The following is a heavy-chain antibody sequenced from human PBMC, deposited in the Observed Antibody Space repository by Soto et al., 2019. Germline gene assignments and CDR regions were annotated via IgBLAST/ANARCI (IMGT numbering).Heavy chain of an antibody. V-gene: IGHV1-46*01. D-gene: IGHD3-10*01. CDR1: GYTFTSYY. CDR2: INPSGGST. J-gene: IGHJ4*02. Sequence: ASVKVSCKASGYTFTSYYMHWVRQAPGQGLEWMGIINPSGGSTSYAQKFQGRVTMTRDTSTSTVYMELSSLRSEDTAVYYCARALGLRWGSGTTGFDYWGQGTLVTV. CDR3: ARALGLRWGSGTTGFDY.